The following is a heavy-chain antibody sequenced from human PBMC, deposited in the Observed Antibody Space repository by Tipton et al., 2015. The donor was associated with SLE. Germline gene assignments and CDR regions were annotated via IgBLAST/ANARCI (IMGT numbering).Heavy chain of an antibody. Sequence: TLSLTCTVSGDSITTSFFQWGWIRQPPGKGLGWIGSISYRGDTLYNPSLKSRVTISVDTSKDQFSLKLTSVTAADTAVYYCARRDFWTGYFDYWGQGTLVTVSS. J-gene: IGHJ4*02. D-gene: IGHD3/OR15-3a*01. V-gene: IGHV4-39*07. CDR3: ARRDFWTGYFDY. CDR1: GDSITTSFFQ. CDR2: ISYRGDT.